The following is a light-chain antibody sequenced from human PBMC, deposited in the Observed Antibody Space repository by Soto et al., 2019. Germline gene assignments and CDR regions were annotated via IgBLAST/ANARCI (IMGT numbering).Light chain of an antibody. J-gene: IGLJ2*01. CDR3: CSYAGGASVV. Sequence: QSALTQPASVSGSPGQSITISCTGTTSDIGRYNLVSWYQQHPDKAPKLIIYEDIERPSGVSDRFSGSKSGNTASLTISGLQTEDEADYYCCSYAGGASVVFGGGTKLTVL. CDR1: TSDIGRYNL. V-gene: IGLV2-23*01. CDR2: EDI.